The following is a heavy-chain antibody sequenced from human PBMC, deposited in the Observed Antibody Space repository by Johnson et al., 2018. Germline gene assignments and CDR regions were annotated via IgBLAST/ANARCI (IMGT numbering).Heavy chain of an antibody. CDR1: GFTFSNYW. V-gene: IGHV3-7*01. CDR3: ARVRRPPLYYSYMDA. J-gene: IGHJ6*03. D-gene: IGHD3-16*01. Sequence: VQLQESGGGLVKPGRSLRLSCTASGFTFSNYWMSWVRQAPGKGLEWVANIKHDGSEKYYVDSVKGRFTISRDNSKNTLYLQMNSLRAEDTAVYYCARVRRPPLYYSYMDAWGKGTTVTVS. CDR2: IKHDGSEK.